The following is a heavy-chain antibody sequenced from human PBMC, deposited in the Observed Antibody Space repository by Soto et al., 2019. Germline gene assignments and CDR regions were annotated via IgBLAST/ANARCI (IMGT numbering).Heavy chain of an antibody. J-gene: IGHJ4*02. CDR1: GYAFTTYG. V-gene: IGHV1-18*01. D-gene: IGHD1-1*01. CDR2: ISAHNGNT. CDR3: ARGRYGDY. Sequence: QVHLVQSGAEVKKPGASVKVSCQASGYAFTTYGITWVRQAPGQGLEWMGWISAHNGNTNYAQKLQGRVTVTRDTSPSTAYMELRSVRSDDTAVYYCARGRYGDYWGQGALVTVSS.